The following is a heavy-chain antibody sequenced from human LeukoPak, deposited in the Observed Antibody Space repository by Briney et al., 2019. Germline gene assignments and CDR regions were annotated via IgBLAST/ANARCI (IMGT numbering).Heavy chain of an antibody. CDR3: ARDGQRNHFDY. J-gene: IGHJ4*02. CDR2: IYTSGST. D-gene: IGHD1-14*01. CDR1: GGSISSYY. Sequence: SETLSLTCTVSGGSISSYYWSWIRQPAGKGLEWIGRIYTSGSTNYNPSLKSRVTISLDTSKNQFSLKVNSVTAADTAVYYCARDGQRNHFDYWGQGTLVTVSS. V-gene: IGHV4-4*07.